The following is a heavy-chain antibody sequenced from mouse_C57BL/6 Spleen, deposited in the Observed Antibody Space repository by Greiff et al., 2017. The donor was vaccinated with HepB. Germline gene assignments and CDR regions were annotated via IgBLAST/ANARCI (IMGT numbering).Heavy chain of an antibody. V-gene: IGHV1-9*01. Sequence: QVQLQQSGAELMKPGASVKLSCKATGYTFTGYWIEWVKQRPGHGLEWIGEILPGSGSTNYNEKFKGKATFTADTSSNTAYMQLSSLTTEDSAIYYGASRGYYGSSYDWDFDVWGTGTTVTVSS. CDR2: ILPGSGST. D-gene: IGHD1-1*01. J-gene: IGHJ1*03. CDR3: ASRGYYGSSYDWDFDV. CDR1: GYTFTGYW.